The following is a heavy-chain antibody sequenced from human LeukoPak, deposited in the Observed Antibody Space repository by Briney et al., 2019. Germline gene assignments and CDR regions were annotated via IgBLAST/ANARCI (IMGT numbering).Heavy chain of an antibody. J-gene: IGHJ4*02. CDR2: ISGSGVST. CDR3: AKDTGYYYDSSGPDY. Sequence: GGSLRLSCAASGFIFSSYAMSWVRQAPGKGLEWVSAISGSGVSTYYADSVKGRFTVSRDNSKNTLYLQMSSLRAEDTAVYYCAKDTGYYYDSSGPDYWGQGTLVTVSS. CDR1: GFIFSSYA. V-gene: IGHV3-23*01. D-gene: IGHD3-22*01.